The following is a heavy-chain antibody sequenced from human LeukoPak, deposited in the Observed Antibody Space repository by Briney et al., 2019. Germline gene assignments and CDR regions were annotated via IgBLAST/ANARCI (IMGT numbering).Heavy chain of an antibody. V-gene: IGHV1-18*01. CDR3: ARDLAAAGTRYMHV. CDR1: GYTFTSYG. CDR2: ISAYNGNT. D-gene: IGHD6-13*01. Sequence: ASVKVSCKASGYTFTSYGISWVRQAPGQGREWVGWISAYNGNTNYAQTPQGRGTMTTDTATSTAYMELRSLRSNDPAVSYCARDLAAAGTRYMHVWXXGTXXXVS. J-gene: IGHJ6*03.